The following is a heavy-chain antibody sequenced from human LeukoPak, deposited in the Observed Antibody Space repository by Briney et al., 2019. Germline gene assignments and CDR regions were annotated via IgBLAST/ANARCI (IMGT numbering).Heavy chain of an antibody. CDR3: ARLYQGKRPPDY. J-gene: IGHJ4*02. CDR1: GDSIFSTTYY. CDR2: IFHSGST. V-gene: IGHV4-39*01. Sequence: SETLSLTCTVSGDSIFSTTYYWGWIRQPPGKGLEWIGSIFHSGSTYYNPSLRSRVTISVDTSKNQLSLSLRSVTAADTAVYYCARLYQGKRPPDYWGQGTLVTVSS. D-gene: IGHD6-25*01.